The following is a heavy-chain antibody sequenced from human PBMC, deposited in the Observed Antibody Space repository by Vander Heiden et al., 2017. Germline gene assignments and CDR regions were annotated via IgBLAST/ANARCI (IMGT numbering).Heavy chain of an antibody. J-gene: IGHJ4*02. CDR2: ISGSGGST. Sequence: EVQLLESGGGLVQPGGSLRLSCAASGFTFSSYAMSWVRQAPGKGLEWVSAISGSGGSTYYADSVKGRFPISRDNSKNTLYLQMNSLRAEDTAVYYCAKGQGAMVRGSRDDYWGQGTLVTVSS. D-gene: IGHD3-10*01. CDR3: AKGQGAMVRGSRDDY. V-gene: IGHV3-23*01. CDR1: GFTFSSYA.